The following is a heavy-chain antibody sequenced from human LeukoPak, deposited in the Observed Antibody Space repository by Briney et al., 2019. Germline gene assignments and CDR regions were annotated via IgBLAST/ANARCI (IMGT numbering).Heavy chain of an antibody. V-gene: IGHV3-21*04. Sequence: RGSLRLSCAASGFTFSSYTMNWVRQAPGKGLEWVAATSSSDSGKYHADSVKGRFTISRDNFKNTLFLQMNTLRAEDTAVYYCARESGYAVGDYWGQGTLVTVSS. CDR3: ARESGYAVGDY. CDR2: TSSSDSGK. D-gene: IGHD5-12*01. CDR1: GFTFSSYT. J-gene: IGHJ4*02.